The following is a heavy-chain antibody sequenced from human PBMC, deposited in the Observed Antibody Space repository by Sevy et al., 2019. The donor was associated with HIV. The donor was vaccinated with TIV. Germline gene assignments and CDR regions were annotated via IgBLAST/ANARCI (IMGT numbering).Heavy chain of an antibody. CDR3: AKGHVYDYVWGSNRYSHLESEYFQH. J-gene: IGHJ1*01. CDR1: GFTFSSYA. CDR2: ISGSGGST. V-gene: IGHV3-23*01. Sequence: GGSLRLSCAASGFTFSSYAMCWVRQAPGMGLEWVSAISGSGGSTYYADSVKGRFTISRDNSKNTLYLQMNSLRAEDTAVYYCAKGHVYDYVWGSNRYSHLESEYFQHWGQGTLVTVSS. D-gene: IGHD3-16*02.